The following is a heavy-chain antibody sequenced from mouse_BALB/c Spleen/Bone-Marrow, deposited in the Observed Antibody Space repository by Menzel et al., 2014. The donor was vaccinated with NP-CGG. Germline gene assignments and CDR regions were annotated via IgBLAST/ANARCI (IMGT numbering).Heavy chain of an antibody. D-gene: IGHD4-1*01. Sequence: QVQLKQSGAELARPGASVKMSCKASGYTFTSYTIQWVKQRPGQGLEWIGYIDPGSGYTDYNQKFKDKTTLTADKSSNTAYMQLTSLTSEDSAVYSCAREARTGAWFTYWGQGTLVTVSA. J-gene: IGHJ3*01. CDR2: IDPGSGYT. CDR3: AREARTGAWFTY. CDR1: GYTFTSYT. V-gene: IGHV1-4*02.